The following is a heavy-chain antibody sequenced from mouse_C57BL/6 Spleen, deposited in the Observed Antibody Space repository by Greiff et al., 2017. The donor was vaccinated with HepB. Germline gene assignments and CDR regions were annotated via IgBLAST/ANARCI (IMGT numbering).Heavy chain of an antibody. CDR2: IRNKANGYTT. D-gene: IGHD2-3*01. V-gene: IGHV7-3*01. J-gene: IGHJ2*01. CDR1: GFTFTDYY. Sequence: EVHLVESGGGLVQPGGSLSLSCAASGFTFTDYYMSWVRQPPGKALEWLGFIRNKANGYTTEYSASVKGRFTISRDNSQSILYLQMNALRAEDSATYYCARAWMGYFDYWGQGTTLTVSS. CDR3: ARAWMGYFDY.